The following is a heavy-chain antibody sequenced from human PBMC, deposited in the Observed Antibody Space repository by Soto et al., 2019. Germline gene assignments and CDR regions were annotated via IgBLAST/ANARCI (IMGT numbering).Heavy chain of an antibody. D-gene: IGHD3-22*01. J-gene: IGHJ4*02. CDR2: ISGNGGT. V-gene: IGHV3-23*01. CDR3: AKDAPGSGWLSDY. CDR1: GFTFSIYA. Sequence: GVLRLSCAASGFTFSIYAMSWVRQVPGKGLEWVSTISGNGGTSYADFVRGRFTISRDNSKNTLYLQMNSLRVDDTAIYYCAKDAPGSGWLSDYWGQGTLVTVSS.